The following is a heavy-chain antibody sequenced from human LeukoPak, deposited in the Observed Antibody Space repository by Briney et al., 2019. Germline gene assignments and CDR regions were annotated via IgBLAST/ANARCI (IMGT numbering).Heavy chain of an antibody. Sequence: GASVKVSCKASGYTFTSYDINWVRQATGQGLEWMGWMNPNSGNTGYAQKFQGRVTITRNTSISTAYMELSRLRSDDTALYYCAASRRMTTTFDYWGQGTLVTVSS. J-gene: IGHJ4*02. CDR2: MNPNSGNT. D-gene: IGHD4-17*01. V-gene: IGHV1-8*03. CDR3: AASRRMTTTFDY. CDR1: GYTFTSYD.